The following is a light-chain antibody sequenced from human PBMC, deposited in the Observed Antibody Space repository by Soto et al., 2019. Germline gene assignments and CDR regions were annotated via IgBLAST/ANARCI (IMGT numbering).Light chain of an antibody. CDR3: QMYTRDLRT. V-gene: IGKV1-5*01. CDR2: DAS. CDR1: QSISTW. J-gene: IGKJ2*02. Sequence: DIHMTQSPSTLSSSVGDRVTITCRASQSISTWLAWYQQKPGQAPKLLIYDASSLQSGVPSRFSGSGFGTEFTLTIRSLQSVFIATYSTQMYTRDLRTFG.